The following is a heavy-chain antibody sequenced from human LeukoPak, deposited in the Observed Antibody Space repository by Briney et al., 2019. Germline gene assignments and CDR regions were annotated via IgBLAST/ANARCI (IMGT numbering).Heavy chain of an antibody. D-gene: IGHD3-10*01. CDR1: GYTFTSYD. V-gene: IGHV1-8*01. CDR3: ARGSPTMVRGVTYFDY. J-gene: IGHJ4*02. CDR2: MNPNSGNT. Sequence: ASVKVSCKASGYTFTSYDINWVRQAAGQGLEWKGWMNPNSGNTGYAQKFQGRVTMTRNTSISTAYMELSSLRSEDTAVYYCARGSPTMVRGVTYFDYWGQGTLVTVSS.